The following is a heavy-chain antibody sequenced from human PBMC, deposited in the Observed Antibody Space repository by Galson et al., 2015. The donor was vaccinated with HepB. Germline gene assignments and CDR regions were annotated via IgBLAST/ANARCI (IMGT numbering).Heavy chain of an antibody. CDR1: GYTFTGYY. J-gene: IGHJ4*02. V-gene: IGHV1-2*05. CDR2: INPNTGGT. Sequence: SVKASCKASGYTFTGYYIHWVRQAPGQGLEWMGRINPNTGGTKYAQKFQGRVTMTRDTSINTAYMELSRLRFDDTVVYYCARDSGSYPNHFDYWGQGTLVIVSS. CDR3: ARDSGSYPNHFDY. D-gene: IGHD1-26*01.